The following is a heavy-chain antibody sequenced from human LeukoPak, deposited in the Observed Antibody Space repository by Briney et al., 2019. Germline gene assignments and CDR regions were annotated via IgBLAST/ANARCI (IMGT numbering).Heavy chain of an antibody. CDR2: IIPIFGTA. Sequence: ASVKVSCKASGGTFSSYAISWVRQAPGQGLEWMGGIIPIFGTATYAQKFQGRVTITTDESTSTAYMELSSLRSEDTAVYYCARESKGEAARHFDYWGQGTLVTVSS. CDR1: GGTFSSYA. V-gene: IGHV1-69*05. D-gene: IGHD6-6*01. J-gene: IGHJ4*02. CDR3: ARESKGEAARHFDY.